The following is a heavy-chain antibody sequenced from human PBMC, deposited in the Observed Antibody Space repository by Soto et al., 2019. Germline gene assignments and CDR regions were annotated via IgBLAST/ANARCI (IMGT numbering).Heavy chain of an antibody. V-gene: IGHV1-18*04. CDR3: AREPYDFWSGYYKDYGMDV. CDR1: GYTFTSYG. J-gene: IGHJ6*02. CDR2: ISAYNGNT. Sequence: ASVKVSCKASGYTFTSYGISWVRQAPGQGLEWMGWISAYNGNTNYAQKLQGRVTMTTDTSTSTAYMELRSLRSDDTAVYCCAREPYDFWSGYYKDYGMDVWGQGTTVTVSS. D-gene: IGHD3-3*01.